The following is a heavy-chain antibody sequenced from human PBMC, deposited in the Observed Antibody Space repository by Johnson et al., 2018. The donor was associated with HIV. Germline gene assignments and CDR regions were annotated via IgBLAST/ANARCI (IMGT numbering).Heavy chain of an antibody. Sequence: VQLVESGGGLVQPGGSLRLSCTASGFTFSSYWMHWVRQAPGKGLEWVANIKQDGSEKYYVDSVKGRFTISRDNAKNSLYLQMNSLRAEDTAVYYCARLLMRGPYYYETGGYYLWGQGTMVTVSS. V-gene: IGHV3-7*03. CDR1: GFTFSSYW. CDR3: ARLLMRGPYYYETGGYYL. D-gene: IGHD3-22*01. J-gene: IGHJ3*01. CDR2: IKQDGSEK.